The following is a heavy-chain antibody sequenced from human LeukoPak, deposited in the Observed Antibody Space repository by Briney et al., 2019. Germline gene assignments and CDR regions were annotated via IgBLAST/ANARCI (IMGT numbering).Heavy chain of an antibody. J-gene: IGHJ4*02. CDR2: ISSSSSTV. CDR3: ARGNDFWSGSYTMGY. V-gene: IGHV3-48*02. Sequence: PGGSLRLSCAGSGFTFSHYSMNWVRQAPGKGQEWVSHISSSSSTVYYVDSVKGRFTISRDNAKNSLYLQMNGLRDEDSAVYYCARGNDFWSGSYTMGYWGQGTLVSVSS. D-gene: IGHD3-3*01. CDR1: GFTFSHYS.